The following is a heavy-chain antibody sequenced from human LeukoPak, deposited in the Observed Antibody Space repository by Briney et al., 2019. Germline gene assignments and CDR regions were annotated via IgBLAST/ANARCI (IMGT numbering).Heavy chain of an antibody. D-gene: IGHD3-9*01. V-gene: IGHV4-34*01. CDR2: INHSGST. J-gene: IGHJ5*02. CDR3: ARGTRFYGILTGYKYNWFDP. Sequence: SETLSLTCAVYGGSFSGYYWSWIRQPPGKGLEWIGEINHSGSTNYNPSLKSRVTISVDTSKNQFSLKLSSVTAADTAVYYCARGTRFYGILTGYKYNWFDPWGQGTLVTVSS. CDR1: GGSFSGYY.